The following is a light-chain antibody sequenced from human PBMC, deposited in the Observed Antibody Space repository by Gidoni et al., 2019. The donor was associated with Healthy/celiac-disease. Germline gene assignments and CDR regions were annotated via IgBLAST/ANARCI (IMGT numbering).Light chain of an antibody. V-gene: IGKV1-33*01. CDR3: QQYDNLPYT. CDR2: DAS. Sequence: DIQMTQSPSSLSASVGDRVTITCQASQDISNYLNWYQQKPGKAPKLLIYDASNLETGVPSRFSGSGSGTDFTFTISSLQPEDIAKYYWQQYDNLPYTFGQGTKLEIK. J-gene: IGKJ2*01. CDR1: QDISNY.